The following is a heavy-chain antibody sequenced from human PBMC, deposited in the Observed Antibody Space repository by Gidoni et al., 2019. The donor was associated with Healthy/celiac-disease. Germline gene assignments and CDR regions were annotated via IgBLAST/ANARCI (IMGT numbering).Heavy chain of an antibody. CDR2: IIPIVGTA. Sequence: QVQLVQTGAEVKKTGSSVKVACKASGGPFSSYAISWVRQAPGQGLEGMGGIIPIVGTANYAQKFQGRVTITADESTSTAYMELSSLRSEDTAVYYCARVDILTRNWFDLWGQGTLVTVSS. J-gene: IGHJ5*02. V-gene: IGHV1-69*01. D-gene: IGHD3-9*01. CDR3: ARVDILTRNWFDL. CDR1: GGPFSSYA.